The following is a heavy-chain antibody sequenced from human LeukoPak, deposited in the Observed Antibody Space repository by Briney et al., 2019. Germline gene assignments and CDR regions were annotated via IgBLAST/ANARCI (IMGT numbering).Heavy chain of an antibody. D-gene: IGHD3-16*02. Sequence: ASVKVSCKASGYTFTSYAMNWVRQAPGQELEWMGWINPNTGNPTYAQGFTGRFVFSLDTSVSTTYLQISSLKAEDTAVYYCARAYQRLGGLSFPDQWGQGTLVSVSS. V-gene: IGHV7-4-1*02. CDR2: INPNTGNP. J-gene: IGHJ5*02. CDR1: GYTFTSYA. CDR3: ARAYQRLGGLSFPDQ.